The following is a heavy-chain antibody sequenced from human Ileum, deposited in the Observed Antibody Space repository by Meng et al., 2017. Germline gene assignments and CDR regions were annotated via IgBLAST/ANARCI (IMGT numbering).Heavy chain of an antibody. CDR3: ARDLTPIGPIDY. V-gene: IGHV1-3*01. D-gene: IGHD3/OR15-3a*01. Sequence: AAVKVSCKASGDTFTSYAMHWVRQAPGQRHEWMGWINAGNGNTKYSQKFQGRVTITRDTSASTAYMELSSLRSEDTAVYYCARDLTPIGPIDYWGQGTLVTVSS. J-gene: IGHJ4*02. CDR2: INAGNGNT. CDR1: GDTFTSYA.